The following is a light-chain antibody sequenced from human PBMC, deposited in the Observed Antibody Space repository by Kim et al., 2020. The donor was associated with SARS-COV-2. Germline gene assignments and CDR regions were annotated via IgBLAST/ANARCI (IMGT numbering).Light chain of an antibody. CDR3: QAWDSSTVV. Sequence: VSPAQTASITCSGDKLGDKYACWYQQKPGRSPVLVIYQDSKRPSGIPERFSGSNSGNTATLTISGTQAMDEADYYCQAWDSSTVVFGGGTQLTVL. CDR1: KLGDKY. CDR2: QDS. J-gene: IGLJ2*01. V-gene: IGLV3-1*01.